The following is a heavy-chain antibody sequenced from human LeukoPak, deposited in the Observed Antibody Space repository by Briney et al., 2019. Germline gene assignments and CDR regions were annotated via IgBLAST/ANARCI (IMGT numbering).Heavy chain of an antibody. J-gene: IGHJ4*02. V-gene: IGHV4-30-4*01. CDR1: GGSISSSDYY. Sequence: TSETLSLTCTVSGGSISSSDYYWSWIRQPPGKGLEWIGYIYYSGSTYYNPSLKSRVTISVDTSKNQFSLKLSSVTAADTAVYYCARAPPYSGSYNYWGQGTLVTVSS. D-gene: IGHD1-26*01. CDR3: ARAPPYSGSYNY. CDR2: IYYSGST.